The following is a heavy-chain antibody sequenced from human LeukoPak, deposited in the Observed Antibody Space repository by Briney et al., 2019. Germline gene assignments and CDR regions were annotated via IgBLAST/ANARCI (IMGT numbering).Heavy chain of an antibody. Sequence: GGSLRSSCAAPGFTFSSYAVSWVGQGPGKGLNGASAISGSGASTYYADSVKGRFTISRDNSKHTLYLQRTSLRAEDTAVYYCAKDIKQWLVLTLDYWGQGTLVTVSS. D-gene: IGHD6-19*01. CDR2: ISGSGAST. V-gene: IGHV3-23*01. J-gene: IGHJ4*02. CDR3: AKDIKQWLVLTLDY. CDR1: GFTFSSYA.